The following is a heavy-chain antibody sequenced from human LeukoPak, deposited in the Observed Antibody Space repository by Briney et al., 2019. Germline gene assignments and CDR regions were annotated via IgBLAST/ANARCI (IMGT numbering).Heavy chain of an antibody. Sequence: PGGSLRLSCAASGFTFSSYGMHWVRQAPGKGLEWVSYISSSSSTIYYADSVKGRFTISRDNAKNSLYLQMNSLRDEDTAVYYCARTGPYGDYVRAFDYWGQGTLVTVSS. CDR3: ARTGPYGDYVRAFDY. CDR1: GFTFSSYG. V-gene: IGHV3-48*02. D-gene: IGHD4-17*01. CDR2: ISSSSSTI. J-gene: IGHJ4*02.